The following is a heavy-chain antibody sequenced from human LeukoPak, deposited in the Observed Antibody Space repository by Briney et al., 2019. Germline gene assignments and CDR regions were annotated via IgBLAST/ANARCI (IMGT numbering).Heavy chain of an antibody. V-gene: IGHV1-2*04. Sequence: GASVKVSCKASGYTFTGYYMHWVRQAPGQGLEWMGWINPNSGGTNYAQKFQGWVTMTRDTSISTAYMELSRLRSDDTAVYYCARGSRLQYFDWSSPPYNWFDPWGQGTLVTVSS. CDR2: INPNSGGT. CDR3: ARGSRLQYFDWSSPPYNWFDP. J-gene: IGHJ5*02. CDR1: GYTFTGYY. D-gene: IGHD3-9*01.